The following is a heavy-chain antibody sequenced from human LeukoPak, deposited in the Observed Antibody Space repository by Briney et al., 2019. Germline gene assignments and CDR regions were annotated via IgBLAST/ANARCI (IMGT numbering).Heavy chain of an antibody. CDR3: ARAGYCSGGSCYSGWFDP. CDR2: IYYSGST. CDR1: GGSFSGYY. D-gene: IGHD2-15*01. V-gene: IGHV4-34*01. J-gene: IGHJ5*02. Sequence: SETLSLTCAVYGGSFSGYYWSWIRQPPGKGLEWIGSIYYSGSTYYNPSLKSRVTISVDTSKNQFSLKLSSVTAADTAVYYCARAGYCSGGSCYSGWFDPWGQGTLVTVSS.